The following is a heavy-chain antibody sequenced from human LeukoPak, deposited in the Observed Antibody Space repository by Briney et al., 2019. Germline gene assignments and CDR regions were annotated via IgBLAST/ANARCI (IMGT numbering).Heavy chain of an antibody. Sequence: ESLKISCKGFGNSFTNYWIGWVRQMPGKGLEWMGIIYPGGSVIHYSPSFHGQVTISADTSISTAYLQWTGLKASDSAMYYCACRRYSDTWSDPWGQGTLVTVSS. CDR3: ACRRYSDTWSDP. D-gene: IGHD6-13*01. CDR1: GNSFTNYW. CDR2: IYPGGSVI. V-gene: IGHV5-51*01. J-gene: IGHJ5*02.